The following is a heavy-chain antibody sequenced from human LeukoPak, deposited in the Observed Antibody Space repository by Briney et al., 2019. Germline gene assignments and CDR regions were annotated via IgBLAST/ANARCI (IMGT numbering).Heavy chain of an antibody. J-gene: IGHJ6*03. CDR2: MKGDGSEK. V-gene: IGHV3-7*01. CDR3: ARDRFKQIYDDNSVKFYYYMDV. CDR1: GFTFSSYW. Sequence: GRSLRLSCAASGFTFSSYWMAWVRQAPGKGLEWVANMKGDGSEKNYVDSVKGRFTLSRDNAKNSLYLQMNSLRVEDTAIYYCARDRFKQIYDDNSVKFYYYMDVWGKGTTVTVSS. D-gene: IGHD4-23*01.